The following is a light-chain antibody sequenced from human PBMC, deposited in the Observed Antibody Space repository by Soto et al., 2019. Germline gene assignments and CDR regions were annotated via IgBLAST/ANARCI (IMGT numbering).Light chain of an antibody. J-gene: IGKJ5*01. CDR3: QQYNTWRSIT. Sequence: ENLLTQSPDTLSLSRGERASLSSMPSQTVSSNYLAWCQQRPGQAPRLLIYGASSRATGIPDRFSGSGSGTDFTLTIITLQSEDFAVYYCQQYNTWRSITFGQGTRLEIK. CDR2: GAS. CDR1: QTVSSNY. V-gene: IGKV3-20*01.